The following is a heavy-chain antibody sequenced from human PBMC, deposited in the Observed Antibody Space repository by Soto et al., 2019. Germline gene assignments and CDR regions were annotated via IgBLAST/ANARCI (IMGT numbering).Heavy chain of an antibody. CDR1: GGSISSYY. J-gene: IGHJ6*02. Sequence: SETLSLTCTVSGGSISSYYWSWIRQPPGKGLEWIGYIYYSGSTNYNPSLKSRVTISVDTSKNQFSLKLSSVTAADTAVYYCARVYDFWRGADYGMDVWGQGTTVTVSS. D-gene: IGHD3-3*01. CDR2: IYYSGST. V-gene: IGHV4-59*01. CDR3: ARVYDFWRGADYGMDV.